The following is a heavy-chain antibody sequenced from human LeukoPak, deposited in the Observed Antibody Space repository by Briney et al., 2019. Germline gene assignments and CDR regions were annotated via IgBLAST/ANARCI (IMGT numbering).Heavy chain of an antibody. V-gene: IGHV3-21*01. J-gene: IGHJ3*02. D-gene: IGHD4-17*01. CDR3: AGINDYGDPTGAFDI. CDR1: GFTFSTYS. CDR2: ISSSSSYI. Sequence: GGSLRLSWAASGFTFSTYSMNGGRQAAGKGLEGVSSISSSSSYIHYAYSVKGRFTISTDTAKNSLFLQMNSLRAEDTAVYYCAGINDYGDPTGAFDIWGQGTMVTVSS.